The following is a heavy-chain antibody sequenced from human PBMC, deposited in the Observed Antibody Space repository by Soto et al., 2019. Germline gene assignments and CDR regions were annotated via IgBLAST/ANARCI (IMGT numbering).Heavy chain of an antibody. CDR1: GFTVSSNY. D-gene: IGHD6-13*01. J-gene: IGHJ3*02. CDR2: IYSGGST. Sequence: GGSLRLSCAASGFTVSSNYMSWVRQAPGKGLEWVSVIYSGGSTYYADSVKGRFTISRDNSKNTLYLQMNSLRAEDTAVYYCARAAIAAAPLGAFDIWGQGTMVTVSS. V-gene: IGHV3-66*01. CDR3: ARAAIAAAPLGAFDI.